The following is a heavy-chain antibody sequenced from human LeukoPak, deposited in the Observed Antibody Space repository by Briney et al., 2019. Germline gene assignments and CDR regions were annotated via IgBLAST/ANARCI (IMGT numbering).Heavy chain of an antibody. D-gene: IGHD3-22*01. CDR1: GGSFSGYY. V-gene: IGHV4-34*01. Sequence: SETLSLTCAVYGGSFSGYYWSWIRKPPGKGQEWIGVMNHSGNTSYNPSLKSRVTISVDTSKNQFSLKLSSVTAADTAVYYCARGPYDSSRDWGQGTLVTVSS. J-gene: IGHJ4*02. CDR2: MNHSGNT. CDR3: ARGPYDSSRD.